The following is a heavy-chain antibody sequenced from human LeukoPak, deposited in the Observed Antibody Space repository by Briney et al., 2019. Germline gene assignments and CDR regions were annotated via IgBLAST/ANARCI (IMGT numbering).Heavy chain of an antibody. Sequence: GGSLRLSCAASAFTFSSYSMNWVRQAPGKGLEWVSYISSSGSTIYYADSVKGRFTISRDNAKNSLYLQMNSLRAEDTAVYYCARKDCSGGSCYPTIGWFDPWGQGTLVTVSS. CDR1: AFTFSSYS. J-gene: IGHJ5*02. V-gene: IGHV3-48*04. D-gene: IGHD2-15*01. CDR3: ARKDCSGGSCYPTIGWFDP. CDR2: ISSSGSTI.